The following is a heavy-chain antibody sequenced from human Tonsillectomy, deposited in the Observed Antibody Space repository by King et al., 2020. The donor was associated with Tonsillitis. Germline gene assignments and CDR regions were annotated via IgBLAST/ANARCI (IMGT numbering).Heavy chain of an antibody. CDR1: GFTFSSYS. CDR2: ISSSSSYI. Sequence: VQLVESGGGLVKPGGSLRLSCAASGFTFSSYSMNWVRQAPGKGLEWVSSISSSSSYIYYADSVKSRFTISRDNAKNSLYLQMNSLRAEDTAVYYCARSLVAAVYYYYYGRDLWRQGTAVTVSS. CDR3: ARSLVAAVYYYYYGRDL. J-gene: IGHJ6*02. V-gene: IGHV3-21*01. D-gene: IGHD1-26*01.